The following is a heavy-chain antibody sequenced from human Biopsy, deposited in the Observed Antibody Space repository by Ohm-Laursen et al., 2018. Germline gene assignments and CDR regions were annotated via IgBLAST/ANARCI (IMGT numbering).Heavy chain of an antibody. J-gene: IGHJ3*02. CDR2: ISYSGST. V-gene: IGHV4-59*08. Sequence: GTLSLTCTVSGGSISGSSWSWIRQAPGRGLEWVGYISYSGSTSNNPSLKSRITISVDTSENQISLKVTSVTAADTAVYYCAKHGSGWTGDDALHIWGQGTMVTVSS. CDR3: AKHGSGWTGDDALHI. CDR1: GGSISGSS. D-gene: IGHD6-19*01.